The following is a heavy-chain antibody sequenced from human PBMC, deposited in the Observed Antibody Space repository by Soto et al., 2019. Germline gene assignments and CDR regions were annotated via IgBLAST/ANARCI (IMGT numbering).Heavy chain of an antibody. CDR2: IKSKTDGGTT. D-gene: IGHD3-3*01. Sequence: GGSLRLSCAASGFTFSNAWMNWVRQAPGKGLEWVGRIKSKTDGGTTDYAAPVKGRFTISRDDSKNTLYLQMNSLKTEDTAVYYCTTDPDTIFGVTDFDYWGQGTLVTVSS. J-gene: IGHJ4*02. CDR1: GFTFSNAW. CDR3: TTDPDTIFGVTDFDY. V-gene: IGHV3-15*07.